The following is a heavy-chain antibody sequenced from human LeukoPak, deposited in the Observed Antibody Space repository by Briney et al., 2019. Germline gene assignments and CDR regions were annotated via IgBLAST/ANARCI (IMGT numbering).Heavy chain of an antibody. V-gene: IGHV3-33*01. J-gene: IGHJ4*02. CDR1: GFTFSSYG. Sequence: GGSLRLSCAASGFTFSSYGTHWVRQAPGKGLEWVAVIWYDGSNKYYADSVKGRFTISRDNAKNSLYLQMNSLRAEDTAMYYCARLQYSFLYGSGSYGVDYWGQGTLVTVSS. CDR3: ARLQYSFLYGSGSYGVDY. CDR2: IWYDGSNK. D-gene: IGHD3-10*01.